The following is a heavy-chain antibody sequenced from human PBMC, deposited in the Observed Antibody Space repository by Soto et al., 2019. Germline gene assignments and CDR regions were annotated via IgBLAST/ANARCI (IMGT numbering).Heavy chain of an antibody. Sequence: SETLSLTCAVYGGSFSDYYSSWIRQPPGKGLEWIGEVNHSGSTNYNPSLKSRVTMSVDTSKNQFSLKLSSVTAADTAVYYCARLGILTGYPRWFDPWGQGTLVTVSS. CDR3: ARLGILTGYPRWFDP. V-gene: IGHV4-34*01. D-gene: IGHD3-9*01. CDR1: GGSFSDYY. CDR2: VNHSGST. J-gene: IGHJ5*02.